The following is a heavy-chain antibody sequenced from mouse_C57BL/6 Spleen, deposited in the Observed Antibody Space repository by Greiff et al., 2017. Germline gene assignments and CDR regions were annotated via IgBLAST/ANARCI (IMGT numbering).Heavy chain of an antibody. Sequence: QVQLQQSGPGLVQPSQSLSITCTVSGFSLTSYGVHWVRQSPGKGLEWLGVIGSGGSTDYNAAFISRLSISKENSKSQVFFKMNSLQADYTAIYYCARKYVGYGSSHQAWFAYWGQGTLVTVSA. D-gene: IGHD1-1*01. CDR2: IGSGGST. J-gene: IGHJ3*01. CDR1: GFSLTSYG. V-gene: IGHV2-2*01. CDR3: ARKYVGYGSSHQAWFAY.